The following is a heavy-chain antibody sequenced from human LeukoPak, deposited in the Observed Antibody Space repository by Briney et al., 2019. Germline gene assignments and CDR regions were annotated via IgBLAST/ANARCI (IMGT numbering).Heavy chain of an antibody. J-gene: IGHJ3*02. Sequence: LSLTCAVYGGSFSGYYWNWVRQAPGKGLEWVSYISSSTSTIYYADSVKGRFTISRDSAKNSLYLQMNSVTAEDTAVYYCARSPISRGRVGPFEIWGQGTTVTVSS. CDR1: GGSFSGYY. D-gene: IGHD1-26*01. CDR2: ISSSTSTI. CDR3: ARSPISRGRVGPFEI. V-gene: IGHV3-48*03.